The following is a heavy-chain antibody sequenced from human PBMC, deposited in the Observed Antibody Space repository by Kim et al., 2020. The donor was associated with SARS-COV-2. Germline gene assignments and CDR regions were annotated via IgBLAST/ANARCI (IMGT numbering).Heavy chain of an antibody. CDR2: IDSTGTYI. Sequence: GGSLRLSCEASGFTFHSYSMNWVRQAPGKGLEWVSSIDSTGTYINYADSVKGRFTISRDNAKNSLYLQMNSLRDEDTAVYYCAKDRPSADGSFDYWGQGSRVTVSS. CDR1: GFTFHSYS. D-gene: IGHD3-10*01. V-gene: IGHV3-21*01. J-gene: IGHJ4*02. CDR3: AKDRPSADGSFDY.